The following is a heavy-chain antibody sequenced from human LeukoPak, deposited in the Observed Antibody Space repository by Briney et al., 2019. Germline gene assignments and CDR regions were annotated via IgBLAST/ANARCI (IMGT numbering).Heavy chain of an antibody. CDR3: ARSLRGVFDY. D-gene: IGHD5/OR15-5a*01. V-gene: IGHV4-31*03. J-gene: IGHJ4*02. CDR2: IYYSGST. CDR1: GVSISSGGYY. Sequence: SQTLPLTCTVSGVSISSGGYYWSWIRQHPGKGLEWIGYIYYSGSTYYNPSLKSRVTISVDTSKNQFSLKLSSVTAADTAVYYCARSLRGVFDYWGQGTLVTVSS.